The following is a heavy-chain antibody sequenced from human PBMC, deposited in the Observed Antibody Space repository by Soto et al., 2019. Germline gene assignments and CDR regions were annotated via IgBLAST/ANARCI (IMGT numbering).Heavy chain of an antibody. V-gene: IGHV3-33*01. CDR3: ARDYDSDYFYYYYGMDV. CDR2: IWYDGSNK. D-gene: IGHD4-4*01. J-gene: IGHJ6*02. CDR1: GFTFSSYG. Sequence: QVQLVESGGGVVQPGRSLRLSCAASGFTFSSYGMHWVRQAPGKGLEWVAVIWYDGSNKYYADSVKGRFTISRDNSKNTLYLQMNSLRAEDTAVYYCARDYDSDYFYYYYGMDVWGQGTTVTVSS.